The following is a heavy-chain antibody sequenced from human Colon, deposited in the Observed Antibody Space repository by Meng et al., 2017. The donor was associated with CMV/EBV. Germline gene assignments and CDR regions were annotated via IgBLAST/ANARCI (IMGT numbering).Heavy chain of an antibody. D-gene: IGHD2-2*01. CDR1: GESFSGYY. Sequence: QVQLQKGGAGLLKPSETLSLTGAVYGESFSGYYWTWIRQPPGRGLEWIGESYYTGSTNYSPSLKSRVTISLDTSKNQFSLKLNSVTAADTAVYYCARATKSSCWEVLDYWGYGTLVTVSS. V-gene: IGHV4-34*01. J-gene: IGHJ4*01. CDR2: SYYTGST. CDR3: ARATKSSCWEVLDY.